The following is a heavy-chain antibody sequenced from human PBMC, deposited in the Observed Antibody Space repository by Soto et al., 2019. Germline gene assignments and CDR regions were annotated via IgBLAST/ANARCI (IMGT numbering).Heavy chain of an antibody. D-gene: IGHD3-22*01. V-gene: IGHV1-69*06. Sequence: GASVKVSCKPSGGTFSSYAISCVRQAPAQGLEWMGGIIPIFGTANYAQKFQGRVTITADKSTSTAYMELSSLRSEDTAVYYCARSYDSSGYYYNLWFQHWGQGTLVTVSS. J-gene: IGHJ1*01. CDR2: IIPIFGTA. CDR1: GGTFSSYA. CDR3: ARSYDSSGYYYNLWFQH.